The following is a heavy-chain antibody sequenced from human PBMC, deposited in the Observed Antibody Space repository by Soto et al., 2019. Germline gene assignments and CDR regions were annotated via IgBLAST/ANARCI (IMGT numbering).Heavy chain of an antibody. CDR2: VTSSGVSA. V-gene: IGHV3-23*01. CDR1: GFTFSQYP. J-gene: IGHJ4*02. Sequence: GGSLRLSCAVSGFTFSQYPMSWVRQAPGKGLEWVSTVTSSGVSAWYADAVQGRFTISRDNSKNMLYLSMNSLRAEDTAAYYCGKAGEMANFYLDYLGPGTLVTVSS. D-gene: IGHD7-27*01. CDR3: GKAGEMANFYLDY.